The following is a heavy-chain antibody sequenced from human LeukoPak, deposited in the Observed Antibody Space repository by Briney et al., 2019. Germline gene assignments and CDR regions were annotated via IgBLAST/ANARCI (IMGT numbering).Heavy chain of an antibody. CDR2: ISGSGGST. V-gene: IGHV3-23*01. CDR3: AASLIAGRLRIPL. Sequence: GGSLRLSCAASGFTFSSYAMSWVRQAPGKGLEWVSAISGSGGSTYYADSVKGRFTISRDNSKNTLYLQMNSLRAEDTAVYYCAASLIAGRLRIPLWGQGTLVTVSS. CDR1: GFTFSSYA. J-gene: IGHJ4*02. D-gene: IGHD6-6*01.